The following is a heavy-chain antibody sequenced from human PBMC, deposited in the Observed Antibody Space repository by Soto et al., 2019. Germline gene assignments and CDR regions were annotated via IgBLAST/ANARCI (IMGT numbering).Heavy chain of an antibody. J-gene: IGHJ6*02. CDR3: ARDSYDSSSYYYYGMDV. D-gene: IGHD3-22*01. CDR2: INPNSGGT. CDR1: GYTFTGYY. V-gene: IGHV1-2*04. Sequence: QVQLVQSGAEVKKPGASVKVSCKASGYTFTGYYMHWVRQAPGQVLEWMGWINPNSGGTNYAQKFQGWVTMARDTSISTAYMELSRLRSDDTAVYYCARDSYDSSSYYYYGMDVWGQGTTVTVSS.